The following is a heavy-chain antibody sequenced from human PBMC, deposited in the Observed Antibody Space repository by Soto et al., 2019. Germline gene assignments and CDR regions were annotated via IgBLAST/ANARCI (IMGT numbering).Heavy chain of an antibody. CDR2: LYWDGDN. V-gene: IGHV2-5*02. CDR1: GFSLSTNEVG. D-gene: IGHD6-13*01. Sequence: QITLKESGPTLVKPTQTLTLTCTFSGFSLSTNEVGVGWIRQPPGKALEWLSLLYWDGDNRYSTSLKTRLAISTGALEDQVVITMTNMDPVDTGTYYCALNGYRSTWHSRTWDYWGQGTLVTVSS. J-gene: IGHJ4*02. CDR3: ALNGYRSTWHSRTWDY.